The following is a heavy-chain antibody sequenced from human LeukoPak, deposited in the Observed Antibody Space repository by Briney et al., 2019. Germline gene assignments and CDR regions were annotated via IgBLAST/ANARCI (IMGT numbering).Heavy chain of an antibody. CDR1: GGSFSGYY. Sequence: PSETLSLTCAVYGGSFSGYYWSWISQPPGKGLEWIGEINHSGSTNYNPSLKSRVTISVDTSKNQFSLKLSSVTAADTAVYYCARFKRAGYSYGPFRYYGMDVWGQGTTVTVSS. V-gene: IGHV4-34*01. CDR3: ARFKRAGYSYGPFRYYGMDV. J-gene: IGHJ6*02. D-gene: IGHD5-18*01. CDR2: INHSGST.